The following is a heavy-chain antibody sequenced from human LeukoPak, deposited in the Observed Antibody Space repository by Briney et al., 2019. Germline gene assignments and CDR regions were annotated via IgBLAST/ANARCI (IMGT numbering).Heavy chain of an antibody. Sequence: ASVKVSCKASGYTFTDYYMHWVRQAPGQGLEWMGWINPNSGGTNYAQKFQGRVTMTRDTSISTAYMELSRLRSDDTAVYYCARDPFLYSSGWSGAFDPWGQGTLVTVSS. CDR1: GYTFTDYY. CDR2: INPNSGGT. CDR3: ARDPFLYSSGWSGAFDP. D-gene: IGHD6-19*01. J-gene: IGHJ5*02. V-gene: IGHV1-2*02.